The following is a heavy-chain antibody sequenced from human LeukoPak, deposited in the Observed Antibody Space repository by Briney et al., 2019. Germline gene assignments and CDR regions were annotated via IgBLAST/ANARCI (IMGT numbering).Heavy chain of an antibody. CDR2: VYTTGGT. CDR3: APGTGYYRGAEYFQY. J-gene: IGHJ1*01. D-gene: IGHD3-9*01. V-gene: IGHV4-4*07. Sequence: SSETLSLTCSVSGASISSYYWSWIRQPAGKGLEYIGRVYTTGGTHYNPTRKSRLTISAATSKNQFYLKLTSVTAADPAVYYCAPGTGYYRGAEYFQYWGQGTLVTVSS. CDR1: GASISSYY.